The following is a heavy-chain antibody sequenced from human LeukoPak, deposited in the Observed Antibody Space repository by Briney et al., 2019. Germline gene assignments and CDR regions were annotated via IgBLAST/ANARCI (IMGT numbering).Heavy chain of an antibody. CDR1: GGSFSSYY. D-gene: IGHD2-15*01. V-gene: IGHV4-34*01. CDR3: APYSRGLRAASDY. CDR2: INHSEGT. J-gene: IGHJ4*02. Sequence: SETLSLTCAVYGGSFSSYYWSWIRQPPGKGLEWIGEINHSEGTNYNPSLKSRVTMSLDTSKNQFSLKLNSTAVAYTATYYCAPYSRGLRAASDYRGQATPVTVSS.